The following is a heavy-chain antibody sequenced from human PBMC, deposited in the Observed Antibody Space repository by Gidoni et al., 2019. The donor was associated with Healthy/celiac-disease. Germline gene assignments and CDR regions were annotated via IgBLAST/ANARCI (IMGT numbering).Heavy chain of an antibody. J-gene: IGHJ5*02. Sequence: EVQLLESGGGLVQPGGSLRLSCAASGFTFSSYAMSWVRQAPGKGLEWVSAISGSGGSTYYADSVKGRFTISRDNSKNTLYLQMNSLRAEDTAVYYCARVGPLYGSGSYLPLNWFDPWGQGTLVTVSS. D-gene: IGHD3-10*01. V-gene: IGHV3-23*01. CDR1: GFTFSSYA. CDR2: ISGSGGST. CDR3: ARVGPLYGSGSYLPLNWFDP.